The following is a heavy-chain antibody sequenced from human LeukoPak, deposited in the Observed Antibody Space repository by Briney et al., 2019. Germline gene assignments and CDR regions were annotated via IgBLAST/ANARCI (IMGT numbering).Heavy chain of an antibody. Sequence: PSETLSLTCTVSGYSISSGYYWGWIRQPPGKGLEWIGSIYHSGSTYYNPSLKSRVTISVDTSKNQFSLKLSSVTAADTAVYYCARGSLASMIPRKYNWFDPWGQGTLVTVSS. D-gene: IGHD3-16*01. CDR3: ARGSLASMIPRKYNWFDP. CDR2: IYHSGST. CDR1: GYSISSGYY. J-gene: IGHJ5*02. V-gene: IGHV4-38-2*02.